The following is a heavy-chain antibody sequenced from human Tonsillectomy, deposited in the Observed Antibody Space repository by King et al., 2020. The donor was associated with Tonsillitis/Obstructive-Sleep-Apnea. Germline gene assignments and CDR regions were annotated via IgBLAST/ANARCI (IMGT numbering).Heavy chain of an antibody. CDR1: GGSISSSSYY. D-gene: IGHD2-2*01. CDR2: SYYSGST. Sequence: QLQESGPGLVKPSETLSLTCTVSGGSISSSSYYWGWIRQPPGKGLEWIGSSYYSGSTYYNPSLKSRVTISVDTSKNQFSLNLSSVTAADTAVYYCARTPYCSRTSCHYFDYWGQGTLVTVSS. J-gene: IGHJ4*02. CDR3: ARTPYCSRTSCHYFDY. V-gene: IGHV4-39*01.